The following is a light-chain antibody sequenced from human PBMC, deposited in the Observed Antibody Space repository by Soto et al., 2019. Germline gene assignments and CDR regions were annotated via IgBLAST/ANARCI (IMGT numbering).Light chain of an antibody. Sequence: EIVLTQSPGTLSLSPGERATLSCRASQSLDNRHLAWYQHKPGQTPRDLIYGASNRAIGIPVRFSGSGSGTDFTLTISRLEPEDFAVYYCQQYSISKWTFGQGPEVEMK. V-gene: IGKV3-20*01. CDR3: QQYSISKWT. CDR1: QSLDNRH. CDR2: GAS. J-gene: IGKJ1*01.